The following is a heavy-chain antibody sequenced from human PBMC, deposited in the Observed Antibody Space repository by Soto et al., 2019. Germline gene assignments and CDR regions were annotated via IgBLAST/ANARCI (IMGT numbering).Heavy chain of an antibody. CDR1: GGSISSSSYY. Sequence: SETLSLTCTVSGGSISSSSYYWGWIRQPPGKGLEWIGSIYYSGSTYYNPSLKSRVTISVDTSKNQFSLKLSSVTAADTAVYYCARAIPVYGMDVWGQGTTVTSP. CDR3: ARAIPVYGMDV. CDR2: IYYSGST. J-gene: IGHJ6*02. D-gene: IGHD2-21*01. V-gene: IGHV4-39*01.